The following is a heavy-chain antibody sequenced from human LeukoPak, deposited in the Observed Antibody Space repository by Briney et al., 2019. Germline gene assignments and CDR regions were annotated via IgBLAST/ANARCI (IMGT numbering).Heavy chain of an antibody. D-gene: IGHD4-17*01. J-gene: IGHJ3*02. CDR2: NYYSRST. CDR3: ARLSTATSRAFDI. Sequence: ENLSLTCTVPGGPISSSIYYGGWIRQPPGKGLGWIGSNYYSRSTYNNPSRKSRVTISVDTSKNQDSLKLSSVTAADTAVYYCARLSTATSRAFDIWGQGTMVTVSS. CDR1: GGPISSSIYY. V-gene: IGHV4-39*01.